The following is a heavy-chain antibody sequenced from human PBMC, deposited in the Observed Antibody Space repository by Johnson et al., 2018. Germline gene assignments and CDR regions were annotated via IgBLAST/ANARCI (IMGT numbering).Heavy chain of an antibody. Sequence: VQLVQSGGGVVRPGGSLRLSCAASGFTFDDYGMSWVRQAPGKGLEWVSGINWNGGSTGYADSVKGRFTISRDNAKNSLYLQMNSLRAEDTAVYYRARVRARLGSASGPPHWGQGTLVTVSS. J-gene: IGHJ1*01. CDR3: ARVRARLGSASGPPH. CDR2: INWNGGST. CDR1: GFTFDDYG. D-gene: IGHD3-10*01. V-gene: IGHV3-20*04.